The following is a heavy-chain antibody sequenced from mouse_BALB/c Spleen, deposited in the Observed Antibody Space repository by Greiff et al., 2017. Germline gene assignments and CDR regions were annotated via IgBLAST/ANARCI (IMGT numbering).Heavy chain of an antibody. Sequence: VKLQESGPGLVQPSQSLSITCTVSGFSLTSYGVHWVRQSPGKGLEWLGVIWSGGSTDYNAAFISRLSISKDNSKSQVFFKMNSLQANDTAIYYCARESQIHYYGYVGFAYWGQGTLVTVSA. V-gene: IGHV2-2*02. CDR3: ARESQIHYYGYVGFAY. CDR1: GFSLTSYG. CDR2: IWSGGST. J-gene: IGHJ3*01. D-gene: IGHD1-2*01.